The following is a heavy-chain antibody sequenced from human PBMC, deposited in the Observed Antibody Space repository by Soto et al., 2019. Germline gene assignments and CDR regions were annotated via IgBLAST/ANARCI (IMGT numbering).Heavy chain of an antibody. CDR2: IILILGIA. J-gene: IGHJ3*02. Sequence: QVQLVQSGAEVKKPGSSVKVSCKASGGTFSSYTISWVRQAPGQGLEWMGRIILILGIANYAQKFQGRVTITADKSTSTAYMELSSLRSEDTAVYYCARYCSGGSCHHDAFDIWGQGTMVTVSS. CDR1: GGTFSSYT. D-gene: IGHD2-15*01. CDR3: ARYCSGGSCHHDAFDI. V-gene: IGHV1-69*02.